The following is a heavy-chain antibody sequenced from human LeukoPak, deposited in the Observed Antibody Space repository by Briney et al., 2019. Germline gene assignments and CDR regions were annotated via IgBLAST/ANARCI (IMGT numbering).Heavy chain of an antibody. CDR1: GGSISSYY. V-gene: IGHV4-59*01. J-gene: IGHJ4*02. CDR3: ARSEEGFWSGYYHFDY. D-gene: IGHD3-3*01. CDR2: IYYSGST. Sequence: SETLSLTCTVSGGSISSYYWSWIRQPPGKGLEWIGYIYYSGSTNYNPSLKSRVTISVDTSKNQFSLKLSPVTAADTAVYYCARSEEGFWSGYYHFDYWGQGTLVTVSS.